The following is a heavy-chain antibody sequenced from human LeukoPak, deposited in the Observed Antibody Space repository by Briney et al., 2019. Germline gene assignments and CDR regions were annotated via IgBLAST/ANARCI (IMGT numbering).Heavy chain of an antibody. J-gene: IGHJ4*02. CDR3: ARADSSGWSYYFDY. CDR2: IYYSGST. Sequence: PSETLSLTCTVSGGSISSYYWSWIRQPPGKGLERIGYIYYSGSTNYNPSLKSRVTISVDTSKNQFSLKLSSVTAADTAVYYCARADSSGWSYYFDYWGQGTLVTVSS. D-gene: IGHD6-19*01. CDR1: GGSISSYY. V-gene: IGHV4-59*08.